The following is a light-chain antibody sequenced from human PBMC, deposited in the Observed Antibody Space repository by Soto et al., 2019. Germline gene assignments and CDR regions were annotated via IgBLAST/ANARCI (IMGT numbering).Light chain of an antibody. CDR3: QRYYTYPLT. CDR1: QSISSW. V-gene: IGKV1-5*03. J-gene: IGKJ4*01. CDR2: KAS. Sequence: DIQMTQSPSTLSASVGARVTITCRASQSISSWLAWYQQKPGKAPKLLIYKASNLESGVPSRVSGSGSGTEFTLTISSLQPDDFASYYCQRYYTYPLTFGGGTKVEIK.